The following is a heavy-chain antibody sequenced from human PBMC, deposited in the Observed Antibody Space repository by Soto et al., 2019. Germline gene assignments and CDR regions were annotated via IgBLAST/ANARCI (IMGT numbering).Heavy chain of an antibody. CDR3: ARDLGDTAMVTGYRNYYYGMDV. CDR2: IWYDGSNK. Sequence: CAASGFTFSSYAMHWVRQAPGKGLEWVAVIWYDGSNKYYADSVKGRFTISRDNSKNTLYLQMNSLRAEDTAVYYCARDLGDTAMVTGYRNYYYGMDVWGQGTTVTVSS. J-gene: IGHJ6*02. V-gene: IGHV3-33*01. CDR1: GFTFSSYA. D-gene: IGHD5-18*01.